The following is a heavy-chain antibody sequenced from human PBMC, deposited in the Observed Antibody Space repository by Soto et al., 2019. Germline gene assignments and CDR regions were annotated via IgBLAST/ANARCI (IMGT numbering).Heavy chain of an antibody. V-gene: IGHV4-34*01. J-gene: IGHJ5*02. CDR3: ARIAVGLRYFDWLLSSGWFDP. D-gene: IGHD3-9*01. Sequence: SETLSLTCAVYGGSFSGYYWSWIRQPPGKGLEWIGEINHSGSTNYNPSLKSRVTISVDTSKNQFSLKLSSVTAADTAVYYCARIAVGLRYFDWLLSSGWFDPWGQGTLVTVPS. CDR2: INHSGST. CDR1: GGSFSGYY.